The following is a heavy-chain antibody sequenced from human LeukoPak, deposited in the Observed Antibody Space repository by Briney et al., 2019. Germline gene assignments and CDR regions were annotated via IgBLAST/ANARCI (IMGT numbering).Heavy chain of an antibody. D-gene: IGHD3-3*01. V-gene: IGHV1-18*01. J-gene: IGHJ5*02. CDR2: ISPYNGTT. Sequence: GASVKVSCKASGYTFTSYGISWVRQAPGQGLEWMGWISPYNGTTNYAQKFQGRVTMTTDKSTSTAYMELSSLRSDDTAVYYCAREPAITIFGVVTYNRFDPWGQGTLVTVSS. CDR1: GYTFTSYG. CDR3: AREPAITIFGVVTYNRFDP.